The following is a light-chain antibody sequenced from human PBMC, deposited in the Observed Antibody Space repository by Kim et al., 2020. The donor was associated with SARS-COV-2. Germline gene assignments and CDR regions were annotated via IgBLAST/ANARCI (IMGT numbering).Light chain of an antibody. CDR2: GAS. CDR1: QVINNY. J-gene: IGKJ1*01. Sequence: SVGDSVTITCRASQVINNYLSWYQQKPGKAPTVLIYGASTLHSGVPSRFSGSGSGTDFTLPISSLQPEDVGTYYCQKYDSAPWTFGHGTKVDIK. CDR3: QKYDSAPWT. V-gene: IGKV1-27*01.